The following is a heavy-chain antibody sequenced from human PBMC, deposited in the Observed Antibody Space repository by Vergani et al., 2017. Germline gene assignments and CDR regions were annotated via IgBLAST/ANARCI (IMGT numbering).Heavy chain of an antibody. Sequence: QVQLVQSGAEVKKPGASVKVSCKASGYTFTTYYVHWVRQAPGQGLEWMGIINPSAGSTSYARKFQGRLTMTRDTSTSTVYMGLSSLTSDDTAAYYCLRSGNYYYYFELWGQGTLVTVSS. J-gene: IGHJ4*02. CDR3: LRSGNYYYYFEL. CDR2: INPSAGST. V-gene: IGHV1-46*01. CDR1: GYTFTTYY. D-gene: IGHD1-26*01.